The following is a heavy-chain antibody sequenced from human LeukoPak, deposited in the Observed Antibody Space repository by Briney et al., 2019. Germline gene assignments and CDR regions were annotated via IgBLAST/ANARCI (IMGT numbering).Heavy chain of an antibody. CDR1: GGSFTDYY. J-gene: IGHJ4*02. V-gene: IGHV4-34*01. CDR2: INHSGYT. D-gene: IGHD5-12*01. Sequence: SETLSLTCAVYGGSFTDYYWSWIRRPPGKGLEWIGEINHSGYTNYNPSLKSRVSVSVDTSKNQFSLKLSSVTAADTAVYYCARVMGGYEYDYWGQGTLVTVSS. CDR3: ARVMGGYEYDY.